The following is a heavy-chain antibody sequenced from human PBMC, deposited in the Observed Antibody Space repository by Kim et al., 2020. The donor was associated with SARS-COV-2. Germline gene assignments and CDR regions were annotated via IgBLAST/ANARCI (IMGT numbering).Heavy chain of an antibody. J-gene: IGHJ4*02. Sequence: ASVKVSCRASGYIFTSSAIHWVRQAPGQRLEWMGWISTGHGDTLYSQKFQGRITITKDASASTAYMELSSLSPEDTAIFYCATDRKDDTGGWYFALGGQG. V-gene: IGHV1-3*04. CDR1: GYIFTSSA. CDR3: ATDRKDDTGGWYFAL. D-gene: IGHD6-19*01. CDR2: ISTGHGDT.